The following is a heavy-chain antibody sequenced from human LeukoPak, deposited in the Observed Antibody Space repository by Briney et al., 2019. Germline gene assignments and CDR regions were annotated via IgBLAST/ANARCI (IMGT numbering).Heavy chain of an antibody. CDR1: GGSISSSSYY. CDR2: IYYSGST. J-gene: IGHJ4*02. CDR3: ARLNGLELPD. D-gene: IGHD1-26*01. V-gene: IGHV4-39*01. Sequence: SETLCLTCTVSGGSISSSSYYWGWIRQPPGKGLEWIGSIYYSGSTYYNPSLKSRVTISVDTSKNQFSLKLSSVTAADTAVYYCARLNGLELPDWGQGTLVTVSS.